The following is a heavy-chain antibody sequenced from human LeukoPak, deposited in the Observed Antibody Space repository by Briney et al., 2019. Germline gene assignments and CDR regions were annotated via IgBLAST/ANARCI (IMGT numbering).Heavy chain of an antibody. D-gene: IGHD4-17*01. CDR2: ISSSSSYI. Sequence: GGSLRLSCAASGFTFSSYSMNWVRQAPGKGLEWVSSISSSSSYIYYADSVKGRFTISRDNAKNSLYLQMNSLRAEDTAVYYCTRGGVTTVTTNYWGQGTLVTVSS. J-gene: IGHJ4*02. V-gene: IGHV3-21*01. CDR3: TRGGVTTVTTNY. CDR1: GFTFSSYS.